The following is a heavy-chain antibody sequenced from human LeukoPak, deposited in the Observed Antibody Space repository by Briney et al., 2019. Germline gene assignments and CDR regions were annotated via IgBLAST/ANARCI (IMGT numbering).Heavy chain of an antibody. CDR2: ISSSGSMI. J-gene: IGHJ2*01. Sequence: PGGSLRLSCAASGITFSDYYMTWIRQAPGKGLEWVSYISSSGSMINYADSVKGRFTISRDNAKNSLYLQMNSLRAEDTAVYYCARDRPSSGGNYFDLWGRGTLVTVSS. CDR1: GITFSDYY. V-gene: IGHV3-11*01. D-gene: IGHD2-15*01. CDR3: ARDRPSSGGNYFDL.